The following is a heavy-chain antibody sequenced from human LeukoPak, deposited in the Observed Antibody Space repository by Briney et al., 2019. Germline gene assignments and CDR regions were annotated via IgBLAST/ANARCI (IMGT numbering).Heavy chain of an antibody. CDR2: ISSNGVST. J-gene: IGHJ4*02. V-gene: IGHV3-64*01. CDR1: GFTFSSYA. Sequence: PGGSLRLSCAASGFTFSSYAMHWVRQAPGKGLEYVSAISSNGVSTYYANSVKGRFTISRDNSKNTLYLQMGSLRAEDMAVYYCARSLGKDYDSSGYHDYWGQGTLVTVSS. D-gene: IGHD3-22*01. CDR3: ARSLGKDYDSSGYHDY.